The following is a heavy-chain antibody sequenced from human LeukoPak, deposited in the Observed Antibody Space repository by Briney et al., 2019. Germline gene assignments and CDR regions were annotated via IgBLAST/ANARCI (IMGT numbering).Heavy chain of an antibody. CDR3: ARDMITMVRGVLRNYYGVDV. J-gene: IGHJ6*02. CDR2: IYSGGST. D-gene: IGHD3-10*01. V-gene: IGHV3-66*01. Sequence: GGSLRLSCAASGFTVSSNYMSWVRQAPGKGLEWVSVIYSGGSTYYADSVKGRFTISRDNSKNTLYLQMNSLRAEDTAVYYCARDMITMVRGVLRNYYGVDVWGQGTTVTVSS. CDR1: GFTVSSNY.